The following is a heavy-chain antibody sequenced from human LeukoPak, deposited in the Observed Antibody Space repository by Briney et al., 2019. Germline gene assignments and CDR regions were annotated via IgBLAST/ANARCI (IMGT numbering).Heavy chain of an antibody. D-gene: IGHD2-15*01. CDR2: INQDGSEI. CDR3: VRGNPFGGY. CDR1: GFTLSSYW. J-gene: IGHJ4*02. V-gene: IGHV3-7*03. Sequence: LPGGSLRLSCAASGFTLSSYWMIWVRQAPGKGLEWVANINQDGSEISYVDSVKGRFTISRDNAKNSLYLQMNSLRAEDTAVYYCVRGNPFGGYWGQGTLVTVSS.